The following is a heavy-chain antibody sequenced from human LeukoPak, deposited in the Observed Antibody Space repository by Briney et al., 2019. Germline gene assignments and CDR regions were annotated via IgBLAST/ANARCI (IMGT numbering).Heavy chain of an antibody. Sequence: NPSETLSLTCTVSGGSISSTTYYWGWIRQTPGKGLEWIGSMSFIGSTYYNPSLKSRVTISVHMSKNHFSLKLSSVTAADTAVYYCARHRRHYDILTGYYAGHFDIWGQGTMVTVSS. J-gene: IGHJ3*02. CDR3: ARHRRHYDILTGYYAGHFDI. D-gene: IGHD3-9*01. CDR2: MSFIGST. V-gene: IGHV4-39*01. CDR1: GGSISSTTYY.